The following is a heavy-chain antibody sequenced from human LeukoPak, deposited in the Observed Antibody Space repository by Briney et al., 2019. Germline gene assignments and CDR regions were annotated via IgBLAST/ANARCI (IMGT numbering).Heavy chain of an antibody. CDR2: ISSSGSPI. V-gene: IGHV3-48*03. Sequence: GGSLRLSCAASGFTFSSYEMNWVRQAPGKGLEGVSYISSSGSPIHYADSVKGRFTISRDNAKNSLYLQMNRLRAEDTAVYYCARGGSVGGSFDSSGYYPDYWGQGTLVTVSS. J-gene: IGHJ4*02. CDR3: ARGGSVGGSFDSSGYYPDY. D-gene: IGHD3-22*01. CDR1: GFTFSSYE.